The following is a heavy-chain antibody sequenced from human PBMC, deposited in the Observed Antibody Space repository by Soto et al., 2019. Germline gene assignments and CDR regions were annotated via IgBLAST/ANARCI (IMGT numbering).Heavy chain of an antibody. D-gene: IGHD4-17*01. CDR2: ISYDGSNK. Sequence: QVQLVESGGGVVQPGRSLRLSCAASGFTFSSYAMHWVRQAPGKGLEWVAVISYDGSNKYYADSVKGRFTISRDNSKNTLYLQMNSLRAEDTAVYYCARDQNYGDYGGFYGMDVWGRGTTVTVSS. CDR3: ARDQNYGDYGGFYGMDV. CDR1: GFTFSSYA. V-gene: IGHV3-30-3*01. J-gene: IGHJ6*02.